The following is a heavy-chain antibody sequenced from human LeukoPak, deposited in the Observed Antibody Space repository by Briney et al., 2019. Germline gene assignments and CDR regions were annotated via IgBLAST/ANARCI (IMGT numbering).Heavy chain of an antibody. D-gene: IGHD4-4*01. CDR2: INHSGST. Sequence: SETLSLTCAVYGGSFSGYYWSWIRQPPGKGLEWIGEINHSGSTNYNPSLKSRVTISVDTSKNQFSLKLSSVTAADTAVYYCARRSDDYSNYDPDPWGQGTLVTVPS. CDR3: ARRSDDYSNYDPDP. J-gene: IGHJ5*02. CDR1: GGSFSGYY. V-gene: IGHV4-34*01.